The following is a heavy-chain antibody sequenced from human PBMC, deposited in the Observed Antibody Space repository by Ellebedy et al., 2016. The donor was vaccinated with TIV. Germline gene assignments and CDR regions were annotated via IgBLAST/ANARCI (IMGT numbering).Heavy chain of an antibody. D-gene: IGHD4-17*01. V-gene: IGHV4-39*01. CDR2: IYYSGST. J-gene: IGHJ4*02. CDR3: AREPALTVTTLTGADY. Sequence: MPSETLSPTCTVSGGSISSSSYYWGWIRQPPGKGLEWIGSIYYSGSTYYNPSLKSRVTISVDTSKNQFSLKLSSVTAADTAVYYCAREPALTVTTLTGADYWGQGTLVTVSS. CDR1: GGSISSSSYY.